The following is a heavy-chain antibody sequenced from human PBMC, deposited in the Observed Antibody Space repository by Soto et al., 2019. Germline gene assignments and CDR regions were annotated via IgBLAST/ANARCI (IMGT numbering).Heavy chain of an antibody. D-gene: IGHD3-22*01. Sequence: ASVKVSCKASGYTFTSYYMHWVRQAPGQGLEWMGIINPSGGSTSYAQKFQGRVTMTRDTSTSTVYMELSSLRSEDTAVYYCASYYYDSSGPRAYYYYGMDVWGQGTTVTVSS. J-gene: IGHJ6*02. CDR1: GYTFTSYY. CDR3: ASYYYDSSGPRAYYYYGMDV. CDR2: INPSGGST. V-gene: IGHV1-46*01.